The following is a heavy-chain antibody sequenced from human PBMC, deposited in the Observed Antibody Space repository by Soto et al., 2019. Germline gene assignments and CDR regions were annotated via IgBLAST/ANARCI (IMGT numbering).Heavy chain of an antibody. CDR2: VNPIVGMS. J-gene: IGHJ4*02. CDR3: ATSYGSGSTDFDS. D-gene: IGHD3-10*01. V-gene: IGHV1-69*02. Sequence: QVQLVQSGAEVKKPGSSVKVSCTASGGTFNSYTLNWVRQAPGQRLEWVGRVNPIVGMSTSESKFQGRVTMTADHPACIAYMDLTGLKSEDTAVYYCATSYGSGSTDFDSWGPGTLVTVSS. CDR1: GGTFNSYT.